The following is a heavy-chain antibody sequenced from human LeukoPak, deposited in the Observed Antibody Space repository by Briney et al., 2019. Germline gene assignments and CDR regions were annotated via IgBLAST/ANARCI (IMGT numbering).Heavy chain of an antibody. CDR1: GGSISGGGYS. Sequence: PSETLSLTCAVSGGSISGGGYSWSWIRQPPGKGLEWIGYIYHSGSTYYNPSLKSRVTISVDRSKNQFSLKLSSVTAADTAVYYCFVVPAAIINSGLGGFDPWGQGTLVTVSS. D-gene: IGHD2-2*01. CDR2: IYHSGST. J-gene: IGHJ5*02. CDR3: FVVPAAIINSGLGGFDP. V-gene: IGHV4-30-2*01.